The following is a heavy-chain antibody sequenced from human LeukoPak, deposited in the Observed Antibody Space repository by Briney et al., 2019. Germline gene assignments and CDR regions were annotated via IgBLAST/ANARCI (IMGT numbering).Heavy chain of an antibody. J-gene: IGHJ3*02. CDR1: GYTFTGYY. V-gene: IGHV1-2*02. CDR2: INPNSGGT. CDR3: ARDDFVRRIGREPSDAFDI. D-gene: IGHD3/OR15-3a*01. Sequence: ASVKVSCKASGYTFTGYYMHWVRQAPGQGLGWMGWINPNSGGTNYAQKFQGRVTMTRDTSISTAYMELSRLRSDDTAVYYCARDDFVRRIGREPSDAFDIWGQGTMVTVSS.